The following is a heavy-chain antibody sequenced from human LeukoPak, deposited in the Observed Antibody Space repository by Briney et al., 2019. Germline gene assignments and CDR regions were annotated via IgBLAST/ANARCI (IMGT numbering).Heavy chain of an antibody. CDR1: GYTFNTYW. CDR3: ARAGLHGYIPAYRGLYFDY. CDR2: IYPGDSDT. V-gene: IGHV5-51*01. Sequence: GESLKISCKGSGYTFNTYWIGWVRQMPGKGLEWMGIIYPGDSDTRYSPSFQGQVTISADKSITTAYLQLSTLKASDTAVYYCARAGLHGYIPAYRGLYFDYWGHGTLATVSS. J-gene: IGHJ4*01. D-gene: IGHD5-18*01.